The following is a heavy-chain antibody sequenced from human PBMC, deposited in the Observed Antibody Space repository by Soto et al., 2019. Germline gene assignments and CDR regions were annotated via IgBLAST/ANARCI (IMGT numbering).Heavy chain of an antibody. CDR1: GFTFSTHW. J-gene: IGHJ4*01. CDR3: ARDLRSHFDY. Sequence: GGSLRLSCAASGFTFSTHWMHWVRQAPGKGLVWVSSINTDETSTNYADSGKGRFTISRDNAKNTLYLQVNSLRAEDTAVYYCARDLRSHFDYWGHGTLVTVSS. V-gene: IGHV3-74*01. CDR2: INTDETST.